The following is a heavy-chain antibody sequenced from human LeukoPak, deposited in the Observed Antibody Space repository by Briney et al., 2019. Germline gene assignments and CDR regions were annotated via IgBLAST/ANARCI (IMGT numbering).Heavy chain of an antibody. V-gene: IGHV4-61*02. CDR2: IYTSGST. CDR1: GGSISSANYY. CDR3: ARDTKN. J-gene: IGHJ4*02. Sequence: SETLSLTCTVSGGSISSANYYWSWIRQPAGTGLEWIVRIYTSGSTNYNPSLKSRVTISVDTSKNQFSLKLNSVNAADTAVYYCARDTKNWGQGTLVTVSS. D-gene: IGHD1-1*01.